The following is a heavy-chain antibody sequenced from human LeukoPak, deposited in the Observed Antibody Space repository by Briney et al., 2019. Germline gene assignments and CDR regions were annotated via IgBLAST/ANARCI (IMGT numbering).Heavy chain of an antibody. J-gene: IGHJ4*02. CDR2: INHSGST. CDR3: ARVPSPDDGDDY. D-gene: IGHD7-27*01. V-gene: IGHV4-34*01. Sequence: SETLSLTCAVYGVSFSGYYWSWIRQPPGKGLEWIGEINHSGSTNYNPSLKSRVTISVDTSKNQFSLKLSSVTAADTAVYYCARVPSPDDGDDYWGQGTLVTVSS. CDR1: GVSFSGYY.